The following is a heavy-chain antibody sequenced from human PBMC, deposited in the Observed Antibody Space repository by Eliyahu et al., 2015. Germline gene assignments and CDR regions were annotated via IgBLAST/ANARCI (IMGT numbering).Heavy chain of an antibody. Sequence: EVQLVESGGGLVQPGGSLRLSCAASGFTFSSYEMNWVRQAPGKGLEWVSYISSSGSTIYYADSVKGRFTISRDNAKNSLYLQMNSLRAEDTAVYYCARVPYGDSGYNWGQGTLVTVSS. CDR3: ARVPYGDSGYN. CDR1: GFTFSSYE. D-gene: IGHD4-17*01. CDR2: ISSSGSTI. V-gene: IGHV3-48*03. J-gene: IGHJ4*02.